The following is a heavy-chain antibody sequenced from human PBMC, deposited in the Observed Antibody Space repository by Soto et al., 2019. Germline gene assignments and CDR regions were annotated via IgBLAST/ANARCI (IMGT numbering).Heavy chain of an antibody. J-gene: IGHJ4*02. Sequence: EVQLVESGGGLVQPGGSLRLSCAASGFTFNSYWMHWVRHAPGKGLVLVSRINSDGSSTNYADSVKGRFTISSDNAKNTVYLQMNSLRAEDTAVYFCARGYRGSYGNDYWGQGPLVTVSS. CDR3: ARGYRGSYGNDY. CDR2: INSDGSST. D-gene: IGHD1-26*01. CDR1: GFTFNSYW. V-gene: IGHV3-74*01.